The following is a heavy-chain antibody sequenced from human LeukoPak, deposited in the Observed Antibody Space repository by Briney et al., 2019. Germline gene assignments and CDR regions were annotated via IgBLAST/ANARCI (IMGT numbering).Heavy chain of an antibody. J-gene: IGHJ4*02. Sequence: GGSLRLSCAASGFTFSSYWMHWVRQAPGKGLVWVSRIDSDGSSTRYADSVKGRFTISRDNAKNTLYLQMNSLRAEDTAVYYCATKQWLAPPPDSWGQGTPVTVSS. D-gene: IGHD6-19*01. CDR1: GFTFSSYW. CDR3: ATKQWLAPPPDS. CDR2: IDSDGSST. V-gene: IGHV3-74*01.